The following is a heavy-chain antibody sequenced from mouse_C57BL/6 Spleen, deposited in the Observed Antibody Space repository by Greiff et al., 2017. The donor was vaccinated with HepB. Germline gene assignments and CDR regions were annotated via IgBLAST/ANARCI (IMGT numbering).Heavy chain of an antibody. D-gene: IGHD2-1*01. J-gene: IGHJ3*01. CDR1: GFTFSSYA. Sequence: EVQVVESGEGLVKPGGSLKLSCAASGFTFSSYAMSWVRQTPEKRLEWVAYISSGGDYIYYADTVKGRFTISRDNARNTLYLQMSSLKSEDTAMYYCTRDVYYGNYEAWFAYWGQGTLVTVSA. CDR3: TRDVYYGNYEAWFAY. CDR2: ISSGGDYI. V-gene: IGHV5-9-1*02.